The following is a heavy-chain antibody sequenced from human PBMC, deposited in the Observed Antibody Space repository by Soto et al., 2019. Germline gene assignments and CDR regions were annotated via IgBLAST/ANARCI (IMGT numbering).Heavy chain of an antibody. Sequence: GGSLRLSCAASGFTFSNAWMSWVRQAPGKGLEWVGRIKSKTDGGTTDYAAPVKGRFTISRDDSKNTLYLQMNGLKTEDTAVYYCTTGDENYYYYGMDVWGQGTTVTVSS. CDR3: TTGDENYYYYGMDV. CDR1: GFTFSNAW. V-gene: IGHV3-15*01. CDR2: IKSKTDGGTT. D-gene: IGHD2-21*02. J-gene: IGHJ6*02.